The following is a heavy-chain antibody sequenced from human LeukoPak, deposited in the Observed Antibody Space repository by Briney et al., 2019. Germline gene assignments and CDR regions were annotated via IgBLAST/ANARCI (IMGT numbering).Heavy chain of an antibody. CDR3: ARGVPAVVLIPGAGDFQH. V-gene: IGHV3-66*01. D-gene: IGHD3-22*01. J-gene: IGHJ1*01. Sequence: GGSLRLSCAASGFSVSSNYMSWVLQAPGKGLEWVSVIYRDGSTYYADSVRGRFTISRDNSKNTVFLQMNSLRVEDTAVYYCARGVPAVVLIPGAGDFQHWGQGTLVTVSS. CDR1: GFSVSSNY. CDR2: IYRDGST.